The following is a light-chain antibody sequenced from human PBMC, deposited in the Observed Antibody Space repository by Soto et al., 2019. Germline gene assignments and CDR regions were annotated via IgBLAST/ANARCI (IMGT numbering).Light chain of an antibody. Sequence: QSVLTQPRSVSGSPGQSVTISCTGTSSDFGGYNYVSRYQQHPDKAPKLVIYDVSKRPSGVPDRFPGSKSGNTASLTISGLQAEDEADYYCCSYAGNYTPFVFGTGTKVTVL. V-gene: IGLV2-11*01. CDR3: CSYAGNYTPFV. J-gene: IGLJ1*01. CDR2: DVS. CDR1: SSDFGGYNY.